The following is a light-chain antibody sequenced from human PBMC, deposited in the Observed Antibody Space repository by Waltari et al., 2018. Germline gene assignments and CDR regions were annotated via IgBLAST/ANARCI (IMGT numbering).Light chain of an antibody. Sequence: DIVMTQSPDSLAVSLGERATTHCKSSQSVLYSSNNKNYLAWYQQKPGQPPKLLIYWASTRESGVPDRFSGSGSGTDFTLTISSLQAEDVAVYYCQQYYSTLWTFGQGTKVEIK. CDR3: QQYYSTLWT. V-gene: IGKV4-1*01. J-gene: IGKJ1*01. CDR2: WAS. CDR1: QSVLYSSNNKNY.